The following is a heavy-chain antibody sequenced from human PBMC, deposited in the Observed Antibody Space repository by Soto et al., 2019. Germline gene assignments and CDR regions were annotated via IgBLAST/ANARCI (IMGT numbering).Heavy chain of an antibody. CDR3: AAATRGYLYYGLDV. V-gene: IGHV5-10-1*01. J-gene: IGHJ6*02. D-gene: IGHD5-12*01. CDR1: GYSFTSYW. Sequence: PGESLKISCEGSGYSFTSYWISWVRQMPGKGLEWMGRIDPSDSYTNYSPSFQGHVTISADKSISTAYLQWSSLKASDTAMYYCAAATRGYLYYGLDVWGQGTTVTVSS. CDR2: IDPSDSYT.